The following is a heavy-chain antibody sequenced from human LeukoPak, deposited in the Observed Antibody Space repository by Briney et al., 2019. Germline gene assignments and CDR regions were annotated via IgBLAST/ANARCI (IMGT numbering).Heavy chain of an antibody. Sequence: GASVKVSCKASGYTFTSYGISWVRQAPGQGLEWMGGIIPIFGTANYAQKFQGRVTITADESTSTAYMELSSLRSEDTAVYYCARKLPVGAFDIWGQGTMVTVSS. CDR2: IIPIFGTA. D-gene: IGHD4-23*01. V-gene: IGHV1-69*13. J-gene: IGHJ3*02. CDR3: ARKLPVGAFDI. CDR1: GYTFTSYG.